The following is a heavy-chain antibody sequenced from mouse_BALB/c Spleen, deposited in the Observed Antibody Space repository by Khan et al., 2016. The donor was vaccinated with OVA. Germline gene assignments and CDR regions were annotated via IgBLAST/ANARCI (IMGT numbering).Heavy chain of an antibody. V-gene: IGHV5-6-5*01. J-gene: IGHJ4*01. CDR2: INSGGST. CDR3: TRLVDY. Sequence: EVELVESGGGLVKPGGSLKLSCAASGFTFSSYAVSWIRQTPEKRLEWVASINSGGSTYYPDSVKGRFTISRDDARNILYLQMSSQRSEETAMYYCTRLVDYWGEGTSVTVSS. CDR1: GFTFSSYA.